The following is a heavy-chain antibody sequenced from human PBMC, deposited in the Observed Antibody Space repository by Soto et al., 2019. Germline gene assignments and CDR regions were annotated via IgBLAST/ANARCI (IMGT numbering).Heavy chain of an antibody. CDR1: GFTFSRHT. D-gene: IGHD3-3*01. CDR2: ISDDGSNT. V-gene: IGHV3-30-3*01. J-gene: IGHJ4*02. Sequence: QVQLVESGGGVVQPGRSLRLSCAASGFTFSRHTMHWVRQAPGKGLEWVAAISDDGSNTYYADSVKGRFTISRDNSKNSLYLQMKSLSGEYTAVQHCGREVYYDLWSGFHARPYYFDAWGQGTLVTVSS. CDR3: GREVYYDLWSGFHARPYYFDA.